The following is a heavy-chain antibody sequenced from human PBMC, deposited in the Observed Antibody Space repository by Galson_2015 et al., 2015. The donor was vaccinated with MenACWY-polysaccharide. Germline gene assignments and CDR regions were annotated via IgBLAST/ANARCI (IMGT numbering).Heavy chain of an antibody. CDR2: INTNTGNP. D-gene: IGHD4-17*01. V-gene: IGHV7-4-1*02. CDR1: GYTFTSYA. J-gene: IGHJ4*02. CDR3: ASVDYGDYETFDY. Sequence: SVKVSCKASGYTFTSYAMNWVRQAPGQGLEWMGWINTNTGNPTYAQGFTGRFVFSLDTSVSTAYLQISSLKAEDTAVYYCASVDYGDYETFDYWGQGTLVTASS.